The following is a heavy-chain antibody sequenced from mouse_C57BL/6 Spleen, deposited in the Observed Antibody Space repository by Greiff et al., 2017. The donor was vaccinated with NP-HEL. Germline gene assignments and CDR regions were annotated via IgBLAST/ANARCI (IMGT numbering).Heavy chain of an antibody. D-gene: IGHD2-4*01. CDR2: INPNNGGT. Sequence: DVHLVESGPELVKPGASVKIPCKASGYTFTDYNMDWVKQSHGKSLEWIGDINPNNGGTIYNQKFKGKATLTVDKSSSTAYMELRSLTSEDTAVYYCARRDYDYYYFDYWGQGTTLTVSS. CDR1: GYTFTDYN. J-gene: IGHJ2*01. CDR3: ARRDYDYYYFDY. V-gene: IGHV1-18*01.